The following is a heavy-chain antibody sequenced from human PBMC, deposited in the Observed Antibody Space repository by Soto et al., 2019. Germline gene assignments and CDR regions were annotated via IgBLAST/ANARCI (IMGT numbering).Heavy chain of an antibody. D-gene: IGHD6-19*01. J-gene: IGHJ4*02. CDR3: ARDRLARGVPVAGRIDY. CDR2: ISSTGALM. Sequence: EVQLVESGGGLVKPGGSLRLSCAASGFIFSQYSMNWVRQAPGKGLEWVSSISSTGALMYYADSVKGRFTISRDDADNSLYLQMNCLRVEDTAVYYCARDRLARGVPVAGRIDYWGQGALVTVSS. V-gene: IGHV3-21*02. CDR1: GFIFSQYS.